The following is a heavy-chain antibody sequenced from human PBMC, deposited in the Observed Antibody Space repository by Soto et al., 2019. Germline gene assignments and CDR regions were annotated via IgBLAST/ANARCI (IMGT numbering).Heavy chain of an antibody. D-gene: IGHD6-13*01. Sequence: ASVKVSCKASGYTFTNHAIQWVRQAPGQRLEWLGWINVGNGNTRYSQKFQGRVTISRDTSASTVYMELNSLRAEDTAVYYCASSWQQNGMDVWGQGTLVTVSS. CDR2: INVGNGNT. CDR3: ASSWQQNGMDV. V-gene: IGHV1-3*01. CDR1: GYTFTNHA. J-gene: IGHJ6*02.